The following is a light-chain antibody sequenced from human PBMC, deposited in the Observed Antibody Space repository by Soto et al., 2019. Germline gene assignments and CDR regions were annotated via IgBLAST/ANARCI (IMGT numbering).Light chain of an antibody. CDR1: QSIVTY. J-gene: IGKJ1*01. CDR3: QQSYSTPPWT. Sequence: DIQMTQSPSSLSASVGDRVTITCRASQSIVTYLNWYLQKPGQAPKLLIYAASNLQSGVPSRFSGSGSGTDFTLTISSLQPEDFSTYFCQQSYSTPPWTFGQGPKVEIK. V-gene: IGKV1-39*01. CDR2: AAS.